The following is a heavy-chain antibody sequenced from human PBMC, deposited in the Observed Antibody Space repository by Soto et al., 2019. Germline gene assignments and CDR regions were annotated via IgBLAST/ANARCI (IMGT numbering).Heavy chain of an antibody. V-gene: IGHV4-31*03. D-gene: IGHD3-10*01. Sequence: QVQLQESGPGLVKPSQTLSLTCTVSGGSITSINYYWTWIRQHPGKGLEWIGYIYYRGSTYYNPSLKSRLAIAVDTSKRQFSLTLTSVTAADAAVYDCALLGVIGGIRGNYGLDVWGHGDTVTVSS. CDR3: ALLGVIGGIRGNYGLDV. J-gene: IGHJ6*02. CDR1: GGSITSINYY. CDR2: IYYRGST.